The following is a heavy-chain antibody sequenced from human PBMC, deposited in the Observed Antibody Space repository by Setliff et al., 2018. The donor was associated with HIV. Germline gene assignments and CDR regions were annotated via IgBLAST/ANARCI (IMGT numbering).Heavy chain of an antibody. CDR2: INPSGGST. CDR3: AREPSGSGNYFYFDY. Sequence: GASVKVSCKASGYTFTSYSMHCVRQAPGKGLEWMGIINPSGGSTSYAQKFQGRVTMTRDTSTSTVYMELSSLRSEDTAVYYCAREPSGSGNYFYFDYWGQGTLVTVSS. D-gene: IGHD1-26*01. V-gene: IGHV1-46*01. CDR1: GYTFTSYS. J-gene: IGHJ4*02.